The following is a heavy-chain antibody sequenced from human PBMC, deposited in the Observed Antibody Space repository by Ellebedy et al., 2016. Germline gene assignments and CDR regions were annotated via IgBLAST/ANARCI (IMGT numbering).Heavy chain of an antibody. CDR2: INGDGSHT. Sequence: GESLKISCAASGFTISSYWMHWVRQAPGKGLVWVSRINGDGSHTTYADSVKGRFTISRDSAKNTLYLQVNSLRAEDTAVYYCARAHTAEGGLFDLWGQGTLVIVSS. CDR1: GFTISSYW. J-gene: IGHJ5*02. V-gene: IGHV3-74*01. CDR3: ARAHTAEGGLFDL. D-gene: IGHD5-18*01.